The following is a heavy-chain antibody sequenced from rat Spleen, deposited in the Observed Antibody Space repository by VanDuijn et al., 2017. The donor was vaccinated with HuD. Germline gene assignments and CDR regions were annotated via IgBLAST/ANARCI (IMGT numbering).Heavy chain of an antibody. CDR3: ARRGDDGSYQIPYWYIDF. J-gene: IGHJ1*01. Sequence: EVQLVESGGGLVQPGRSLKLSCAALGFTFSNYDMAWVRQAPTKGLEWVASISTSGGTPYYRDSVRGRFTVSRDNAKSTLYLQMDILRSEDTATYHCARRGDDGSYQIPYWYIDFGGPGTMVTVSS. CDR1: GFTFSNYD. D-gene: IGHD1-12*02. CDR2: ISTSGGTP. V-gene: IGHV5-25*01.